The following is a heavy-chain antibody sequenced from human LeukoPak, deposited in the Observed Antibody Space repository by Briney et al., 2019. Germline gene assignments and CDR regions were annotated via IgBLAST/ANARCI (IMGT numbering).Heavy chain of an antibody. D-gene: IGHD2-2*01. V-gene: IGHV3-7*01. Sequence: GGALRLSFAASGFSFSNYWMSWGRQAPGKGLELVANIKQEGSEKYYVDSVKGRFTISRDIDKNSLYLQMNSLRAEDTAVYYCVRESRRYQLPGLNDYYYMDVWGKGTTVTVSS. CDR3: VRESRRYQLPGLNDYYYMDV. CDR1: GFSFSNYW. CDR2: IKQEGSEK. J-gene: IGHJ6*03.